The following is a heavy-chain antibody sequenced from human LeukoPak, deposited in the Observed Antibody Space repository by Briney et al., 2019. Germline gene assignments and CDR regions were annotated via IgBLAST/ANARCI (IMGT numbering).Heavy chain of an antibody. CDR2: IYFRGTT. CDR3: ARDPDGVGGAPFEH. D-gene: IGHD3-10*01. Sequence: SETLSLTCTVSGDSISTTSYYWAWIRQSPGKGLKWIGSIYFRGTTHYNLSLKSRVSISIDTSKSQFSLKLSSVTAADTAVYYCARDPDGVGGAPFEHWGQGILVTVSS. J-gene: IGHJ4*02. CDR1: GDSISTTSYY. V-gene: IGHV4-39*02.